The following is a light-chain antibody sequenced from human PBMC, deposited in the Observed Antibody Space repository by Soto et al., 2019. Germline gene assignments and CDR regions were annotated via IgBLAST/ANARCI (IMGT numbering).Light chain of an antibody. V-gene: IGKV1-5*01. J-gene: IGKJ2*01. CDR2: DAS. CDR1: QSISSW. CDR3: QQYNSAPYT. Sequence: DIQMNQSPSTLSASVGDRVTITCRARQSISSWLAWYQQKPGKAPKLLIYDASSLESGVPSRFSGSGSGTEFTLTISSLQPDDFATYYCQQYNSAPYTFGQGTKLEIK.